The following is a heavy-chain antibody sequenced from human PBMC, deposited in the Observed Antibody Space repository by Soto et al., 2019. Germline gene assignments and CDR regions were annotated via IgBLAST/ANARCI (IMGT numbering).Heavy chain of an antibody. Sequence: HPGGSLRLSCAASGFTFSSYAMSWVRQAPGKGLEWVSAISGSGGSTYYADSVRGRFTISRDNGMQSLFLHMNSLRDEDTAVYYCARDGKGAAYTFGPYYFDSWGQGA. CDR2: ISGSGGST. CDR1: GFTFSSYA. V-gene: IGHV3-23*01. CDR3: ARDGKGAAYTFGPYYFDS. D-gene: IGHD1-1*01. J-gene: IGHJ4*02.